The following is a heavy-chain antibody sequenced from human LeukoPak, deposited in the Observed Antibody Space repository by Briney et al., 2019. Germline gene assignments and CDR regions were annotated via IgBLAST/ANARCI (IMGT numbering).Heavy chain of an antibody. CDR3: ARMAAAAGAVFDI. CDR1: VYTFTSYG. J-gene: IGHJ3*02. D-gene: IGHD6-13*01. CDR2: ISAYNGNT. V-gene: IGHV1-18*01. Sequence: GASVKVSRKASVYTFTSYGIRWVRQAPGQGLAGMGWISAYNGNTNYAQKLQGRVTMTTDTFTSTAYMELRSLRSDDTAVYCFARMAAAAGAVFDISGQGTMVTVSS.